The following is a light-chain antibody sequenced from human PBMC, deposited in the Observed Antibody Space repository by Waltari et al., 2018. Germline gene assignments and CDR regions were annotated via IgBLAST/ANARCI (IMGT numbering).Light chain of an antibody. CDR3: CSYTGSSTRV. J-gene: IGLJ3*02. Sequence: QSALTPPASVSGSPGQSITISCTGTSSDVGGYNYVSWYQQHPGKAPTLVIFDVTKRPSGVSSRFAGSKSGNTASLTISGVQAEDEADYYCCSYTGSSTRVFGGGTKLTVL. CDR1: SSDVGGYNY. V-gene: IGLV2-14*01. CDR2: DVT.